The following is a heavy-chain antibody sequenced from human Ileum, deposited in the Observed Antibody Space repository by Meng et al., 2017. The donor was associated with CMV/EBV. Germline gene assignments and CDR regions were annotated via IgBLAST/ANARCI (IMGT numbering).Heavy chain of an antibody. CDR1: GSTFSGHG. D-gene: IGHD4-17*01. J-gene: IGHJ4*02. Sequence: QVQLVESGGGVVQPGTSLRLSCAASGSTFSGHGMHWVRQAPGTGLEWVANIAYDASSTSYADSVKGRFTISRDNSKNTLHLQMNSLRTEDTAVYFCAAWRGGNGDGGFDYWGQGTLVTVSS. CDR2: IAYDASST. CDR3: AAWRGGNGDGGFDY. V-gene: IGHV3-30*03.